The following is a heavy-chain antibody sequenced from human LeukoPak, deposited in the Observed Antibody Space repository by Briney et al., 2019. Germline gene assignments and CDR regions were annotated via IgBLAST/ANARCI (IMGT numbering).Heavy chain of an antibody. CDR2: IRSKTEGETK. CDR3: ATGVVTGTSR. CDR1: RIIFRNPW. J-gene: IGHJ4*02. Sequence: GGSLRLSCAVSRIIFRNPWMSWSRQAPGKGREGVARIRSKTEGETKEYAASVKGRFTISRDDSRSRLYLQMNSLKTEDTAVYYCATGVVTGTSRWGQGTLVTVSS. V-gene: IGHV3-15*01. D-gene: IGHD1-1*01.